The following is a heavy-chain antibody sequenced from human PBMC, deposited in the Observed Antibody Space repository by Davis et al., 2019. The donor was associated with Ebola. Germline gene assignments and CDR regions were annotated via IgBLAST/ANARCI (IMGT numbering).Heavy chain of an antibody. CDR2: IYYSGST. Sequence: MPSETLSLTCTVSGGSISSGDYYWSWIRQPPGKGLEWIGYIYYSGSTYYNPSLKSRVTISVDTSKNQFSLKLSSVTAADTAVYYCARASIAARPANWYFDLWGRGTLVTVSS. V-gene: IGHV4-30-4*01. D-gene: IGHD6-6*01. CDR1: GGSISSGDYY. J-gene: IGHJ2*01. CDR3: ARASIAARPANWYFDL.